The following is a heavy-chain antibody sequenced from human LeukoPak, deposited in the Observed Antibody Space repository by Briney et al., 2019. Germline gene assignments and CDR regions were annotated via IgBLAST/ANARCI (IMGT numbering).Heavy chain of an antibody. V-gene: IGHV1-2*02. CDR3: ARDFDTSGYYTGH. D-gene: IGHD3-22*01. CDR2: INPNSGGT. Sequence: ASVKVSCKASGYTFTGYYIHWVRQAPGQGLEWMGWINPNSGGTNYAQKFQDRVTMTRDTSISTAYMELRRLRSDDTAVYYCARDFDTSGYYTGHWGQGTLVTVSS. J-gene: IGHJ4*02. CDR1: GYTFTGYY.